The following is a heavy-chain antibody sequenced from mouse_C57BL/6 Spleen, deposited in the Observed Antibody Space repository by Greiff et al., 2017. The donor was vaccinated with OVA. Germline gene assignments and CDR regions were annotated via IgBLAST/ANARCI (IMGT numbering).Heavy chain of an antibody. V-gene: IGHV1-52*01. Sequence: VQLQQPGAELVRPGSSVKLSCKASGYTFTSYWMHWVKQRPIQGLEWIGNIDPSDSETHYNQKFKDKATLTVDKSSSTAYMQLSSLTSEDSAVYYCARNYYGSSYVSFDYWGQGTTLTVSS. CDR2: IDPSDSET. J-gene: IGHJ2*01. D-gene: IGHD1-1*01. CDR3: ARNYYGSSYVSFDY. CDR1: GYTFTSYW.